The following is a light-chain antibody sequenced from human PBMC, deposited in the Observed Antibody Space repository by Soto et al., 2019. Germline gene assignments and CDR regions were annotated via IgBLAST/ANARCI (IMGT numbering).Light chain of an antibody. V-gene: IGKV1-33*01. CDR1: QNIYNY. J-gene: IGKJ5*01. CDR3: QQYDNLPVT. CDR2: DAS. Sequence: DIQMTQSPSSLSASVGDRVTITCQASQNIYNYLNWYQQKPGKAPKLLIYDASNLATGVPARFSGSGSGTDFTFTISSLQPGDIPTYYCQQYDNLPVTFGLGTRLEIK.